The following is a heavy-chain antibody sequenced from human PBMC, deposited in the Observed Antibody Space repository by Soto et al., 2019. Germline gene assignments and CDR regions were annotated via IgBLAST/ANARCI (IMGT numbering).Heavy chain of an antibody. Sequence: SETLSLTCAVYGGSFSGYYWSWIRQPPGKGLEWIGEINHSGSTNYNPSLKSRVTISVDTSKNQFSLKLSSVTAADTAVYYCARGGYCSSTSCYTRYYYYYGMDVWGQGTTVTVSS. V-gene: IGHV4-34*01. CDR3: ARGGYCSSTSCYTRYYYYYGMDV. J-gene: IGHJ6*02. CDR1: GGSFSGYY. CDR2: INHSGST. D-gene: IGHD2-2*02.